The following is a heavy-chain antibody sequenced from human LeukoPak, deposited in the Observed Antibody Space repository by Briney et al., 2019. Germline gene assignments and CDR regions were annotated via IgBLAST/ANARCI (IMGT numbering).Heavy chain of an antibody. V-gene: IGHV4-59*08. CDR3: ARLGPVEMSTGRAFDI. J-gene: IGHJ3*02. CDR2: IYYTGST. CDR1: GGSISSYY. Sequence: SETLSLTCTVSGGSISSYYWSWIRQPPGKGLEWIGYIYYTGSTTYSPSLKSRVTISVNTSKNQFSLKLSSVTAADTAVYYCARLGPVEMSTGRAFDIWGQGTMVTVSS. D-gene: IGHD5-24*01.